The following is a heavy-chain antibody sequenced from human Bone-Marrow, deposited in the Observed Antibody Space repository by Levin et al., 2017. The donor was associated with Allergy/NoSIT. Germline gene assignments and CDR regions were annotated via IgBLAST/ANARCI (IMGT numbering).Heavy chain of an antibody. Sequence: PSETLSLTCTVSGGSISSSSYYWGWIRQPPGKGLEWIGSIYYTGSTYYNPSLKSRVTISVDTSKNQFSLKLSSVTAADTAVYYCARCHRVRRESAFDNWGQGTLVTVSS. V-gene: IGHV4-39*01. CDR1: GGSISSSSYY. J-gene: IGHJ4*02. CDR2: IYYTGST. D-gene: IGHD1-14*01. CDR3: ARCHRVRRESAFDN.